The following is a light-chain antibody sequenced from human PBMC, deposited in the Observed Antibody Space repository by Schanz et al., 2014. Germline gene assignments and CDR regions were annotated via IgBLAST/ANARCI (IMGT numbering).Light chain of an antibody. V-gene: IGLV1-40*01. J-gene: IGLJ2*01. Sequence: QSVLTQPPSVSGAPGQRVTISCNGSTSNIGSGFQVHWYRQLPGSAPTLVIYANTLRPSGVPDRFSGSKSGSSASLAVTGLQTEDEAHYYCAAWDDSLNGHVVFGGGTKLTV. CDR3: AAWDDSLNGHVV. CDR2: ANT. CDR1: TSNIGSGFQ.